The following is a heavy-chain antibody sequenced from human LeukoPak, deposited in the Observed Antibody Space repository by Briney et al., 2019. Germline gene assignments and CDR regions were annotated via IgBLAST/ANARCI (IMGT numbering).Heavy chain of an antibody. CDR1: GFTFSSYA. J-gene: IGHJ4*02. CDR3: ARDSADGPLD. CDR2: ISYDGSNK. V-gene: IGHV3-30*04. Sequence: GRSLRLSCAASGFTFSSYAIHWVRQAPGKGLEWVAVISYDGSNKYYADSVKGRFTISRDNSKNTLYLQMNSLRAEDTAVYYCARDSADGPLDWGQGTLVTVSP.